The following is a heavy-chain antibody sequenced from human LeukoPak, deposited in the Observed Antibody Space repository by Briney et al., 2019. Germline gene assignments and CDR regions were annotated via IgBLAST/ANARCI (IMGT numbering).Heavy chain of an antibody. CDR3: ARAESASYYYYGMDV. V-gene: IGHV1-8*01. J-gene: IGHJ6*02. Sequence: ASVKVSCKASGYTFTSYDINWVRQATGQGLEWMGWMNPNSGNTGYAQKFQGRVTMTRNTSISTAYMELSSLRSEDTAVYYCARAESASYYYYGMDVWGQGTTVTVSS. CDR1: GYTFTSYD. D-gene: IGHD1-14*01. CDR2: MNPNSGNT.